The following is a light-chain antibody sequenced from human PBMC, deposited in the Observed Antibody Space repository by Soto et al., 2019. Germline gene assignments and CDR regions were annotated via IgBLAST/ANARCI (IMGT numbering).Light chain of an antibody. CDR2: GAS. V-gene: IGKV3-20*01. Sequence: IDLTHAAEGMSLYPGGRRIITRKTSQTVSRNSLAWYHQKPGQPPRLLMYGASSRATGIPDRFSGSGSGTDFTLTISRLEPEDFQIYCSPHYIKSSISSGHGTRLEIK. J-gene: IGKJ5*01. CDR3: PHYIKSSIS. CDR1: QTVSRNS.